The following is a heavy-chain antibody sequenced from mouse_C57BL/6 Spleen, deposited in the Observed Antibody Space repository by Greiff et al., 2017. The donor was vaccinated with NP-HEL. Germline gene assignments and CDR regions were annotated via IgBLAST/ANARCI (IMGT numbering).Heavy chain of an antibody. D-gene: IGHD3-1*01. V-gene: IGHV5-17*01. CDR1: GFTFSDYG. J-gene: IGHJ4*01. CDR3: AREGLPVYYAKEY. CDR2: ISSGSSTI. Sequence: EVKVVESGGGLVKPGGSLKLSCAASGFTFSDYGMHWVRQAPEKGLEWVAYISSGSSTIYYADTVKGRFTISRDNAKNTLFLQMTSLRSEDTARYYWAREGLPVYYAKEYWGQGTSVTVSS.